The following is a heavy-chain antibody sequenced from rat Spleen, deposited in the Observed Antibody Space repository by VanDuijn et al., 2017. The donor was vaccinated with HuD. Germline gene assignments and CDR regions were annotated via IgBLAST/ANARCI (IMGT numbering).Heavy chain of an antibody. V-gene: IGHV5-22*01. CDR1: GFTFTNYD. Sequence: EVQLVESGGGLVQPGRSMKLSCAASGFTFTNYDMAWVRQAPKKGLEWVASISYEGSSTYYGDSVKGRFTISRDNAKSTLYLQMNSLRSEDTATYYCTNNWEAYYWGQGVMVTVSS. D-gene: IGHD5-1*01. CDR3: TNNWEAYY. J-gene: IGHJ2*01. CDR2: ISYEGSST.